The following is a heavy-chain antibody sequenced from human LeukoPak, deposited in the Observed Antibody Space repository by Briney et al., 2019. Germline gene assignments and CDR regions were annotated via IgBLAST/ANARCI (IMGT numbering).Heavy chain of an antibody. Sequence: GGSLRLSCAVSGFSFSSNYMSWVRQAPGKGLEWVSAISGSGGSTYYADSVKGRFTISRDNSKNTLYLQMNSLRAEDTAVYYCAKVSSPNTYYYDSSGYLDYWGQGTLVTVSS. V-gene: IGHV3-23*01. D-gene: IGHD3-22*01. CDR3: AKVSSPNTYYYDSSGYLDY. CDR1: GFSFSSNY. J-gene: IGHJ4*02. CDR2: ISGSGGST.